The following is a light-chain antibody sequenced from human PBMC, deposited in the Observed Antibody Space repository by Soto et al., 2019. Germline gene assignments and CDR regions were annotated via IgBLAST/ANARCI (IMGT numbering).Light chain of an antibody. CDR1: QSVSSSY. CDR3: QQYGSSPLT. CDR2: GAS. V-gene: IGKV3-20*01. Sequence: EIVLTQSSGTLSLSPGERATLSCRASQSVSSSYLAWYQQNPGLAPRLLIIGASSRATGMPDRFSGSGSRTDFTLTISRLEPEDCAVYYWQQYGSSPLTVGQGTRREIK. J-gene: IGKJ5*01.